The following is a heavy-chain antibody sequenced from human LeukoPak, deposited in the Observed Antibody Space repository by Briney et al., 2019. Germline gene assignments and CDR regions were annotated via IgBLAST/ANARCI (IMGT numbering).Heavy chain of an antibody. CDR3: AREVGATKVHDY. CDR1: GGSISSSSYY. D-gene: IGHD1-26*01. CDR2: IYYSGST. Sequence: PSETLSLTCTVSGGSISSSSYYWGWIRQPPGKGLEWIGYIYYSGSTNYNPSLKSRVTISVDTSKNQFSLKLSSVTAADTAVYYCAREVGATKVHDYWGQGTLVTVSS. V-gene: IGHV4-61*01. J-gene: IGHJ4*02.